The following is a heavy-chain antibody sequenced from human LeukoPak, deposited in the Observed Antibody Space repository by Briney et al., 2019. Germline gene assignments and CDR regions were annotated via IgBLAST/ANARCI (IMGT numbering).Heavy chain of an antibody. CDR2: IKQDGSEK. CDR3: ARVRCSSTSCFPDY. V-gene: IGHV3-7*01. Sequence: GGSPRLSCAASGFTFSSYWMSWVRQAPGKGLEWVANIKQDGSEKYYVDSVKGRFTISRDNAKNSMYLQMNSLRAEDTAVYYCARVRCSSTSCFPDYWGQGTLVTVSS. CDR1: GFTFSSYW. J-gene: IGHJ4*02. D-gene: IGHD2-2*01.